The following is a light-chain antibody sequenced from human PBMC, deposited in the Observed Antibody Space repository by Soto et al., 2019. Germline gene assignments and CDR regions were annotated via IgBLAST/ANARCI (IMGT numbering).Light chain of an antibody. J-gene: IGKJ3*01. CDR3: QYYADSPGS. CDR1: QAFDTY. Sequence: EIVLTQSPGTLSLSPGDRATLSCRASQAFDTYLAWYQQKPGQAPRLLIYRVSSRATDIPDRFSGSGSGTDFTLTISRLEPEDFAVYYYQYYADSPGSFGPGTKVDIK. V-gene: IGKV3-20*01. CDR2: RVS.